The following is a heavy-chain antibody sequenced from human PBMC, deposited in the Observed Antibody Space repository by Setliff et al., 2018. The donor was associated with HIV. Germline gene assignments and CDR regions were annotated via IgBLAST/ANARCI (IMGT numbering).Heavy chain of an antibody. V-gene: IGHV1-3*01. CDR3: ARDPNQVGTVAGTLDY. CDR1: GYTFTSYA. D-gene: IGHD6-19*01. Sequence: ASVKVSCKASGYTFTSYAMHWLRQAPGQRFEWMGWINAGNGNTKYSQKFQDRVTITRDISASTTYMELSSLRSEGTAVYYCARDPNQVGTVAGTLDYWGQGTLVTVSS. CDR2: INAGNGNT. J-gene: IGHJ4*02.